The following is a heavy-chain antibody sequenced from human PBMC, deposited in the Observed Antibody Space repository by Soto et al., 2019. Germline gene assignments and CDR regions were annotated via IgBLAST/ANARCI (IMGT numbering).Heavy chain of an antibody. D-gene: IGHD6-19*01. CDR3: ARIDGGSSGWFSY. V-gene: IGHV4-31*03. J-gene: IGHJ4*02. CDR2: VYYSGST. CDR1: GGSVTTGCYD. Sequence: TLSPNSTVSGGSVTTGCYDGCWSRQPRRKILEWTGNVYYSGSTDYNPSLKSRVSISVDTSKNQFSLRLSSVTAADTAVYSCARIDGGSSGWFSYWGQG.